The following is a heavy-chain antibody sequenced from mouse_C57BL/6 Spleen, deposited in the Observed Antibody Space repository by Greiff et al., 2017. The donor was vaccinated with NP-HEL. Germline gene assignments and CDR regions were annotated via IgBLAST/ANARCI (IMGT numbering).Heavy chain of an antibody. Sequence: EVKLVESGGGLVKPGGSLKLSCVASGFTFSDYGMHWVRQAPEKGLEWVAYISSGSSTIYYADTVKGRFTISRDNAKNTLFLQMTSLRSEDTAMYYCAKLFGAYWGQGTLVTVSA. J-gene: IGHJ3*01. CDR3: AKLFGAY. CDR2: ISSGSSTI. V-gene: IGHV5-17*01. CDR1: GFTFSDYG.